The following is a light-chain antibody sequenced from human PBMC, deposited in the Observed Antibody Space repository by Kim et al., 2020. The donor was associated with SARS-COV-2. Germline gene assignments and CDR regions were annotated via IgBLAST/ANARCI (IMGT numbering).Light chain of an antibody. CDR1: SGHSSYA. J-gene: IGLJ1*01. Sequence: QPVLTQSPSASASLGASVKLTCTLSSGHSSYAIAWHQQQPEKGPRYLMKLNSDGSHSKGDGIPDRFSGSSSGAERYLTISSLQSEDEADYYCQTWGTGIHVFGAGTEVTVL. V-gene: IGLV4-69*01. CDR2: LNSDGSH. CDR3: QTWGTGIHV.